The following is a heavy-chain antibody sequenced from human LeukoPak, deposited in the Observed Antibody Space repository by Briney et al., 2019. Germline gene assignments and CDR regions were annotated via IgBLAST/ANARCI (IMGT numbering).Heavy chain of an antibody. J-gene: IGHJ5*02. Sequence: PSETLSLTCTVSGGSISSSSYYWGWIRQPPGKGLEWIGSIYYSGSTYYNPSLKSRVTISVDTSKNQFSLKLSSVTAADTAVYYCARGATWGDLDSSSWYYWFDPWGQGTLVTVSS. V-gene: IGHV4-39*07. CDR2: IYYSGST. D-gene: IGHD6-13*01. CDR3: ARGATWGDLDSSSWYYWFDP. CDR1: GGSISSSSYY.